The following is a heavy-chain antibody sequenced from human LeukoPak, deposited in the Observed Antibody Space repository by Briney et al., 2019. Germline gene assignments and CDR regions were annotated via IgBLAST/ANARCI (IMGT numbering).Heavy chain of an antibody. CDR1: GGSISSYY. J-gene: IGHJ6*03. V-gene: IGHV4-4*08. Sequence: SETLSLTCTVSGGSISSYYWSWIRQPPGKGLEWIGRIYTSGSINYNPSLKSRVTISVDTSKNQFSLKLSSVTAADTAVYYCARDRFAGSNYYYYYMDVWGKGTTVTVSS. CDR3: ARDRFAGSNYYYYYMDV. CDR2: IYTSGSI. D-gene: IGHD6-13*01.